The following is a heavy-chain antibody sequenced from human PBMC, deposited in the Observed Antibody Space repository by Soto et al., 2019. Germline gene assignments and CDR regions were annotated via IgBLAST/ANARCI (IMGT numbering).Heavy chain of an antibody. V-gene: IGHV4-59*01. Sequence: QVQLQESGPGLVKPSETLSLTCTVSGGSLSNYYWSWIRQPPGKGLEWIGYIYYSGRTNYNPSLKSRLTMSVDTSKNQVSLKLNSVTAADTAVYYCARNDDGGNPFFANWGQGTLVTVSS. D-gene: IGHD4-17*01. CDR2: IYYSGRT. CDR3: ARNDDGGNPFFAN. J-gene: IGHJ4*02. CDR1: GGSLSNYY.